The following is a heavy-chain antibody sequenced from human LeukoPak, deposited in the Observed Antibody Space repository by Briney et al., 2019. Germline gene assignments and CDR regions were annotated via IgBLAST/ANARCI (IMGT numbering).Heavy chain of an antibody. D-gene: IGHD2-15*01. CDR3: ARVVVVVAATPGFDY. Sequence: SSETLSLICTVSGGSISSGDYYWSWIRQPPGKGLEWIGYIYYSGSTYYNPSLKSRVTISVDTSKNQFSLKLSSVTAADTAVYYCARVVVVVAATPGFDYWGQGTLVTVSS. V-gene: IGHV4-30-4*01. CDR2: IYYSGST. CDR1: GGSISSGDYY. J-gene: IGHJ4*02.